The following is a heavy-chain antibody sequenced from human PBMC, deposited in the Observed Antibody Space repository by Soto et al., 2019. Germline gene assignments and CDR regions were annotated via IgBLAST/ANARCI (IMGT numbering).Heavy chain of an antibody. V-gene: IGHV5-10-1*01. CDR3: ARDPFGYCSSTSCYLYYYGMDV. D-gene: IGHD2-2*01. Sequence: GESLKISCKGSGYSFTRYWISWGRQMPGKGLEWMGRIDPSDSYTKYSPSFQGHVTISADKSISTAYLQWSSLKASDTAMYYCARDPFGYCSSTSCYLYYYGMDVWGQGTTVTVSS. CDR2: IDPSDSYT. CDR1: GYSFTRYW. J-gene: IGHJ6*02.